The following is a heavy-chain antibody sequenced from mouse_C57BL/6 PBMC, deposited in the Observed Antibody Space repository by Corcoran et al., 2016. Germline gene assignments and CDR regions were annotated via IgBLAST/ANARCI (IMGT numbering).Heavy chain of an antibody. D-gene: IGHD1-1*01. CDR2: INPNNGGT. CDR3: ARPNYYGSSYDWFAY. CDR1: GYTFTDYY. J-gene: IGHJ3*01. V-gene: IGHV1-26*01. Sequence: EVQLQQSGPELVQPGASVKISCKASGYTFTDYYMNWVKQSHGKSLEWIGDINPNNGGTSYNQKFKGKATLTVDKSSSTAYMELRSLTSEDSAVYYCARPNYYGSSYDWFAYWGQGTLVTVSA.